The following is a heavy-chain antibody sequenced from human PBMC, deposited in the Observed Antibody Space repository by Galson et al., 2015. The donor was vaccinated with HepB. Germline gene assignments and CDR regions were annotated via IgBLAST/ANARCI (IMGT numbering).Heavy chain of an antibody. Sequence: SLRLSCAASGFTFSSYFIHWVRQAPGKGLEWVALISYDGTNQYYADSVKGRFTVSRDNSQNTLSLHMNSLTHGDTAVYYCARDKYGSGYFYIGRRYHYYGMDVWGLGTTVAVSS. V-gene: IGHV3-30*03. CDR1: GFTFSSYF. D-gene: IGHD3-10*01. J-gene: IGHJ6*02. CDR2: ISYDGTNQ. CDR3: ARDKYGSGYFYIGRRYHYYGMDV.